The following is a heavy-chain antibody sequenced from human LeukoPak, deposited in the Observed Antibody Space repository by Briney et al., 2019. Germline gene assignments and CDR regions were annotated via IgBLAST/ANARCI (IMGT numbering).Heavy chain of an antibody. CDR1: GGSISSGSYC. Sequence: SETLSLTCTVSGGSISSGSYCWSWIRQPAGKGLEWIGHIHTSGNTNYNPSLKSRVTISVDTSKNHFSLKLSSVTAADTAVYYCARETSQKGAHYMDVWGKGTTITISS. CDR3: ARETSQKGAHYMDV. D-gene: IGHD3-16*01. V-gene: IGHV4-61*09. CDR2: IHTSGNT. J-gene: IGHJ6*03.